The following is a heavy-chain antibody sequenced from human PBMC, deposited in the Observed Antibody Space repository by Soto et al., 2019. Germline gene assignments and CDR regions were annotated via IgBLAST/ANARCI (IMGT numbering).Heavy chain of an antibody. CDR3: ARNSSPGGMDV. Sequence: PVGSLRLSCAASGFIVSNNYMSWVRQAPGKGLEWVAIISSGDDTYYADFMKGRFTISRDNSKNEVYLQMDNLRAEDTAVYYCARNSSPGGMDVWGQGTTVTVSS. J-gene: IGHJ6*02. CDR1: GFIVSNNY. D-gene: IGHD6-13*01. V-gene: IGHV3-53*01. CDR2: ISSGDDT.